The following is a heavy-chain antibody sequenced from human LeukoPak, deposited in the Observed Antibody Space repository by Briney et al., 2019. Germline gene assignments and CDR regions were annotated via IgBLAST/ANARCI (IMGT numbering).Heavy chain of an antibody. D-gene: IGHD3-10*01. CDR2: IYPGDSDT. V-gene: IGHV5-51*01. J-gene: IGHJ5*02. CDR1: GYSFTSYW. CDR3: ARLSAYYGPGTYNWFDP. Sequence: GESLKISCKGSGYSFTSYWIGWVRQMPGKGLEWMGIIYPGDSDTRYSPSFQGQVTISADKSISTAYLQWGSLKASDTAMYYCARLSAYYGPGTYNWFDPWGQGTLVTVSS.